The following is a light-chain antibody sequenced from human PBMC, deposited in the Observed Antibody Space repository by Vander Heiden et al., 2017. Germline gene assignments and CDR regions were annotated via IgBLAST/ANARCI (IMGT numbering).Light chain of an antibody. CDR1: QSISSS. Sequence: DIQLTQSPSSLSASVGDRVTITCRASQSISSSLNWYQQKPGKAPKLLIYTASKLQSAVPSRFSGSGSGTDFTLTISRLQPEDFATYYCQQTDSTPLMFGQGTKVEIK. CDR2: TAS. J-gene: IGKJ1*01. CDR3: QQTDSTPLM. V-gene: IGKV1-39*01.